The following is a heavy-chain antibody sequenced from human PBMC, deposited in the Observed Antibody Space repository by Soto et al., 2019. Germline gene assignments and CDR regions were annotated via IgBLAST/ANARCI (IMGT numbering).Heavy chain of an antibody. CDR3: ARDPGPYYDFWSGYYTRDYYYYGMDV. J-gene: IGHJ6*02. Sequence: ASVKVSCKASGYTFTSYYMHWVRQAPGQGLERMGIINPSGGSTSYAQKFQGRVTMTRDTSTSTVYMELSSLRSEDTAVYYCARDPGPYYDFWSGYYTRDYYYYGMDVWGQGTTVTVSS. D-gene: IGHD3-3*01. V-gene: IGHV1-46*01. CDR2: INPSGGST. CDR1: GYTFTSYY.